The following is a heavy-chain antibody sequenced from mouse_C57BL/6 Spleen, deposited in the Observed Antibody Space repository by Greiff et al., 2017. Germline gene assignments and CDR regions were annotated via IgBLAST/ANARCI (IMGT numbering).Heavy chain of an antibody. J-gene: IGHJ4*01. V-gene: IGHV5-6*01. CDR3: ARLRYDGYLYAMDY. D-gene: IGHD2-3*01. Sequence: EVQLVESGGDLVKPGGSLKLSCAASGFTFSSYGMSWVRQTPDKRLEWVATISSGGSYTYYPDSLKGRFTISRDNAKNTLYLQMSSLKSEDTAMYYCARLRYDGYLYAMDYWGQGTSVTVSS. CDR2: ISSGGSYT. CDR1: GFTFSSYG.